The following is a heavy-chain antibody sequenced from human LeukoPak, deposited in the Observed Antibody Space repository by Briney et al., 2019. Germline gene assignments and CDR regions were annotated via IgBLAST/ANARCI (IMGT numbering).Heavy chain of an antibody. V-gene: IGHV1-2*02. J-gene: IGHJ4*02. D-gene: IGHD3-22*01. Sequence: ASVRISCKTSGFIFRDYFIHWVRQAPEQGLEWMGWINPKTGGTHYAQRFQGRVTMTRDTSIRTAYMELRSLTSDDAAVYYCARAPHREYYDSSGYFDHWGQGTLVSVST. CDR1: GFIFRDYF. CDR3: ARAPHREYYDSSGYFDH. CDR2: INPKTGGT.